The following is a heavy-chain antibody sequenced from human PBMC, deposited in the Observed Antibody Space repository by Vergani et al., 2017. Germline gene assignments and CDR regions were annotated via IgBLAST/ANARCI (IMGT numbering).Heavy chain of an antibody. V-gene: IGHV3-23*01. J-gene: IGHJ4*02. CDR3: AREATYYDILTGYYPGSSYFDY. CDR1: GFTFNHYA. Sequence: EVQLLESGGDLVQPGGSLRLSCAASGFTFNHYAMNWVRQAPGKGLEWVSGISGSGGSTYYAGSVKGRFTISRDSSKNTLYLQMNSLSAGDTAVYYCAREATYYDILTGYYPGSSYFDYWGQGTLVTVSS. CDR2: ISGSGGST. D-gene: IGHD3-9*01.